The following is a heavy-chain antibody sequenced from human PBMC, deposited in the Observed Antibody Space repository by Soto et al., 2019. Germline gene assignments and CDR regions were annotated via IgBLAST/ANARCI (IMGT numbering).Heavy chain of an antibody. V-gene: IGHV3-23*01. CDR3: AKPIVVVPAWCWDV. CDR1: GFTFSSYA. D-gene: IGHD2-2*01. CDR2: ISGSGGST. Sequence: PGGSLRLSCAASGFTFSSYAMSWVRQAPGKGLEWVSAISGSGGSTYYADSVKGRFTISRDNSKNTLYLQMNSLRAEDTAVYYCAKPIVVVPAWCWDVWGQGTTVTVSS. J-gene: IGHJ6*02.